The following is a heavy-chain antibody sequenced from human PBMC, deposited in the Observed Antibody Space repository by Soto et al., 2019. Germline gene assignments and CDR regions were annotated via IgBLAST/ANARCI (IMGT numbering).Heavy chain of an antibody. J-gene: IGHJ6*02. D-gene: IGHD5-12*01. V-gene: IGHV1-69*01. Sequence: QVQLVQSGAEVKKPLSSVKVSCKASGGTFSSYAISWVRQAPGQGLEWMGGIIPIFGTANYAQKCQGRVTITADESTSTAYMELSSLRSEDTAVYYCARAAPFIVATTYYYYGMDVWGQGTTVTVSS. CDR1: GGTFSSYA. CDR3: ARAAPFIVATTYYYYGMDV. CDR2: IIPIFGTA.